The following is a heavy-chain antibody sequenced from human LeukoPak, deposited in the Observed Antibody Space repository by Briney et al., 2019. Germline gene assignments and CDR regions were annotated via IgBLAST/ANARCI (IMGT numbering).Heavy chain of an antibody. CDR2: ISSSGHII. J-gene: IGHJ4*02. CDR1: GFTFSDYY. Sequence: GGSLRLSCAASGFTFSDYYMRWIRQAPGKGLEWVSYISSSGHIISYADSVKGRFTISRDNAKNSLYLQMSSLRAEDTAVYYCARVTLGTYYFDHWGQGTLVTVSS. D-gene: IGHD3-16*01. V-gene: IGHV3-11*04. CDR3: ARVTLGTYYFDH.